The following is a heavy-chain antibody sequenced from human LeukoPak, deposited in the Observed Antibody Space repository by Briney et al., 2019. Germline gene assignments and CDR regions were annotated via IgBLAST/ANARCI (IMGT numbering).Heavy chain of an antibody. D-gene: IGHD3-16*02. CDR3: AREGDVWGSYRYHPLDY. CDR2: IYTSGST. J-gene: IGHJ4*02. CDR1: GGSISSYY. V-gene: IGHV4-4*07. Sequence: SETLSLTCTVSGGSISSYYWSWIRQPAGKGLEWIGRIYTSGSTNYNPSLKSRVTMSVDTSKNQLSLKLSSVTAADTAVYYCAREGDVWGSYRYHPLDYWGQGTLVTVSS.